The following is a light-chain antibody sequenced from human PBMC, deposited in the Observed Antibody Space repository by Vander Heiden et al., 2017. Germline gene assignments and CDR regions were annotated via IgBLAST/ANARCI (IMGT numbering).Light chain of an antibody. J-gene: IGKJ3*01. Sequence: DIQMTQSPSTMSASVGDRGTITSRASQSITNYLISWYQQKPGRAPKLLIYTASSLQSGVPSRFSESGSGTDFTLTISSLQPEDFATYYCQQGYGTPFTFGPGTKVDLK. CDR2: TAS. V-gene: IGKV1-39*01. CDR3: QQGYGTPFT. CDR1: QSITNY.